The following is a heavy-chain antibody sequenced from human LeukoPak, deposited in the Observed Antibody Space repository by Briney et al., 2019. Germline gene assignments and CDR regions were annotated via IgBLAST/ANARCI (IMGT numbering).Heavy chain of an antibody. CDR1: EFPFSNSW. V-gene: IGHV3-7*04. D-gene: IGHD4-23*01. Sequence: GGSLRLSCAASEFPFSNSWMTWVRQAPGKGLEWMANIKQDGSEKYYVDSVKGRFTISRDNAKNSLYLQMNSLRAEDTAVYYCARGYGGTSDSWGQGTLVTVSS. J-gene: IGHJ4*02. CDR2: IKQDGSEK. CDR3: ARGYGGTSDS.